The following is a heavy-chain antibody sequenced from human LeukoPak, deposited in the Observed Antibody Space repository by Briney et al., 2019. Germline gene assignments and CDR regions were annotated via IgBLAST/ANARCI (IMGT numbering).Heavy chain of an antibody. J-gene: IGHJ4*02. CDR3: ARSSFDSSGWYYFDY. CDR1: GGSISSYY. V-gene: IGHV4-4*07. Sequence: SETLSLTCTVSGGSISSYYWSWIRQPAGKGLEWVGRIYTSGSTNYNPSLKSRVTMSVDTSKNQISLKLSSVTAADTAVYYCARSSFDSSGWYYFDYWGQGTLVTVSS. D-gene: IGHD6-19*01. CDR2: IYTSGST.